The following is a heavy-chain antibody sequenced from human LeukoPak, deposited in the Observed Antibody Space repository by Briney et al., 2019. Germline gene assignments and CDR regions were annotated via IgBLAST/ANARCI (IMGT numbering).Heavy chain of an antibody. D-gene: IGHD3-22*01. V-gene: IGHV4-34*01. CDR2: INHSGST. Sequence: SETLSLTCAVYGGSFSGYYWSWIRQPPGKGLEWIGEINHSGSTNYNPSLKSRATISVDTSKNQFSLKLSSVTAADTAVYYCARTYDSSGYYYAFDYWGQGTLVTVSS. J-gene: IGHJ4*02. CDR1: GGSFSGYY. CDR3: ARTYDSSGYYYAFDY.